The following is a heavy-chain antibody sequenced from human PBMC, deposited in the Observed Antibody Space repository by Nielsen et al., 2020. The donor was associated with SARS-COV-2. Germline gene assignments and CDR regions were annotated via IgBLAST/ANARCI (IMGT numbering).Heavy chain of an antibody. CDR3: AKEATSAAGTAVYV. Sequence: GESLKISCAASGFTFSSYAMSWVRQAPGKGLEWVSAISGSAGSTYYADSVKGRFTISRDNSKNTLYLQMNSLRAEDTAVYYCAKEATSAAGTAVYVWGQGTTVTVSS. J-gene: IGHJ6*02. D-gene: IGHD6-13*01. CDR2: ISGSAGST. CDR1: GFTFSSYA. V-gene: IGHV3-23*01.